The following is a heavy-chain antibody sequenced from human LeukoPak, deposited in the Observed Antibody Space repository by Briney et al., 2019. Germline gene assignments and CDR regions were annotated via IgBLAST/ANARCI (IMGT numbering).Heavy chain of an antibody. V-gene: IGHV3-7*05. Sequence: GGSLRLSCAASGFTFSSYWMSRVRQAPGKGLEWVANIKQDGSEKYYVDSVKGRFTISRDNAKNSLYLQMNSLRAEDTAVYYCARDFIVSYYDSSGFGYWGQGTLVTVSS. CDR1: GFTFSSYW. D-gene: IGHD3-22*01. J-gene: IGHJ4*02. CDR2: IKQDGSEK. CDR3: ARDFIVSYYDSSGFGY.